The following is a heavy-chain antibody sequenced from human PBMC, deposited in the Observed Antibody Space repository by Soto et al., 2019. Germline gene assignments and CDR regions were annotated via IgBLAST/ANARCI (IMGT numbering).Heavy chain of an antibody. V-gene: IGHV1-18*01. Sequence: ASVKVSCKASGYTFTSYGISWVRQAPGQGLEWMGWISAYNGNTNYAQKLQGRVTMTTDTSTSTAYMELRSLRSDDTAVYYCARVVSSKYDILTGYPSQLGLTEYYYWGQGTLVTVSS. J-gene: IGHJ4*02. CDR3: ARVVSSKYDILTGYPSQLGLTEYYY. CDR1: GYTFTSYG. CDR2: ISAYNGNT. D-gene: IGHD3-9*01.